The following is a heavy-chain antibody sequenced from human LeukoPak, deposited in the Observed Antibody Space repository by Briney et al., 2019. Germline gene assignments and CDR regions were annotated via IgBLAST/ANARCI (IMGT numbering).Heavy chain of an antibody. CDR3: ARDRSTNSYAEYFFDY. D-gene: IGHD3-16*01. CDR2: ISTSSSYI. Sequence: RGSLRLSCAASGFTFRSYSMNWVRQAPGKGLEWVSSISTSSSYIYYADSVKGRFTISRDNAKNLLYLQMNSLRAEDTAVYHCARDRSTNSYAEYFFDYWGQGTLVTVSS. V-gene: IGHV3-21*01. J-gene: IGHJ4*02. CDR1: GFTFRSYS.